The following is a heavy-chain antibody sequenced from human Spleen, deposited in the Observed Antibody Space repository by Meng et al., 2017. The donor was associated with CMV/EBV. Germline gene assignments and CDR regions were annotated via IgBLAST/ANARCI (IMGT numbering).Heavy chain of an antibody. CDR3: ARTGYCRDTNCYYFGASSGVDV. D-gene: IGHD2-21*01. V-gene: IGHV3-74*01. CDR1: GFTFSSYW. CDR2: INSDGSST. J-gene: IGHJ6*02. Sequence: GESLKISCAASGFTFSSYWMHWVRQAPGKGLVWVSRINSDGSSTSYADSVKGRFTISRDNAKNTLYLEMNSLRAEDTAVYYCARTGYCRDTNCYYFGASSGVDVWGQGTTVTVSS.